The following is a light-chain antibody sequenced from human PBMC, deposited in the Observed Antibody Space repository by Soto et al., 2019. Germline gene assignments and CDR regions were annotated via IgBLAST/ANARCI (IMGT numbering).Light chain of an antibody. V-gene: IGKV1-8*01. CDR3: QPYYSYPRT. Sequence: IQMTQSPSTLSSSLGDRVTITCRASQGISSYLAWYQQKPGKAPKLLIYAASTLQSGVPSRFSGSGSGTDFTLTISCLQSEDFATYYCQPYYSYPRTFGQGTKV. CDR1: QGISSY. J-gene: IGKJ1*01. CDR2: AAS.